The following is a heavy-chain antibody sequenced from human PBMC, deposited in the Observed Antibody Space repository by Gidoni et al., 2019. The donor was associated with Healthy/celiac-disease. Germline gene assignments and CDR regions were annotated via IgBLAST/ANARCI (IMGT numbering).Heavy chain of an antibody. Sequence: VQLVESGGGVVKPGRSLRLPCAASGFTFSSYGMNWVRQAPGTGLEWVAVISYAGSNKYYADSVKVRFTISRDNSKNTLYLQMNSLRAEATAVYYCAKGGVVPAAMRGDYYYGMDVWGQGTTVTVSS. J-gene: IGHJ6*02. CDR3: AKGGVVPAAMRGDYYYGMDV. V-gene: IGHV3-30*18. CDR1: GFTFSSYG. D-gene: IGHD2-2*01. CDR2: ISYAGSNK.